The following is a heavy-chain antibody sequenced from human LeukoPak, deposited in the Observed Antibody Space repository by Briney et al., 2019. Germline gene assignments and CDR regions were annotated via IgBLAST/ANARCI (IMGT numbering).Heavy chain of an antibody. CDR2: ISPRGTET. V-gene: IGHV3-7*01. CDR1: EFVFRNLW. CDR3: GAFGYEAGIDL. J-gene: IGHJ4*02. Sequence: PGGSLRLSCGASEFVFRNLWMTWVRQSPGNGLEWVANISPRGTETHYVDPFKGRFTISRDNARNLLFLQMNTLRADDTAVYFCGAFGYEAGIDLWGQGTLVAVSS. D-gene: IGHD2-2*01.